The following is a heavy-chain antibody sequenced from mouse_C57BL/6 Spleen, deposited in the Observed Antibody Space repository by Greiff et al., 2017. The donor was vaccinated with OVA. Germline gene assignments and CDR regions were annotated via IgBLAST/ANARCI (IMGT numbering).Heavy chain of an antibody. J-gene: IGHJ4*01. D-gene: IGHD1-1*01. Sequence: QVQLQQSGPELVKPGASVKISCKASGYAFSSSWMNWVKQRPGKGLEWIGRIYPGDGDTNYNGKFKGKATLTADKSSSTAYMQLSSLTSEDSAVYFCARGITTVVPMDYWGQGTSVTVSS. CDR2: IYPGDGDT. CDR3: ARGITTVVPMDY. V-gene: IGHV1-82*01. CDR1: GYAFSSSW.